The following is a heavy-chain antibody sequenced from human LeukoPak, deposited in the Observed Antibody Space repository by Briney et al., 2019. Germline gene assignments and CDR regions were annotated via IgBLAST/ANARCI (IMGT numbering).Heavy chain of an antibody. CDR3: ARLDRGDCSGGSCYGTYFDY. V-gene: IGHV5-51*01. Sequence: GESLKISCKGSGYSFTSYWIGWVRQMPGKGLEWMGIIYPGDSDTRYSPSFQGQVTISADKSSSTAYLQWRSRKGSDTAMYYCARLDRGDCSGGSCYGTYFDYWGQGTLVTVSS. D-gene: IGHD2-15*01. CDR2: IYPGDSDT. J-gene: IGHJ4*02. CDR1: GYSFTSYW.